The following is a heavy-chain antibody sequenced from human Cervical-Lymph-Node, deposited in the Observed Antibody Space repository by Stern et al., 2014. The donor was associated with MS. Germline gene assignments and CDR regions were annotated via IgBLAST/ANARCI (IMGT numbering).Heavy chain of an antibody. Sequence: VQLEESGAEVKKSGASVRVSCKALGYTFTGHYIHWVRQAPGQGLEWMGWINPDSGDPKYAHNFQGRVTMTRDTSITTVYMELTRLRSDDTALYYCARWDTTVWFDPWGQGTLVTVSS. CDR2: INPDSGDP. CDR3: ARWDTTVWFDP. CDR1: GYTFTGHY. D-gene: IGHD1-26*01. V-gene: IGHV1-2*02. J-gene: IGHJ5*02.